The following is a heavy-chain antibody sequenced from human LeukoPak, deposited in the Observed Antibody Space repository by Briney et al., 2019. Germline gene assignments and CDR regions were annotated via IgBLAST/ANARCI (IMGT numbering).Heavy chain of an antibody. Sequence: PGGSLRLSCAASGFTFSSYSMNWVRQAPGKGLEWVSSISSSSSYIYYADSVKGRFTISRDNAKNSLYLQMNSLRAEDTAVYYCAKDRTEYDFWSGYAYWGWFDPWGQGTLVTVSS. D-gene: IGHD3-3*01. V-gene: IGHV3-21*04. CDR3: AKDRTEYDFWSGYAYWGWFDP. CDR1: GFTFSSYS. J-gene: IGHJ5*02. CDR2: ISSSSSYI.